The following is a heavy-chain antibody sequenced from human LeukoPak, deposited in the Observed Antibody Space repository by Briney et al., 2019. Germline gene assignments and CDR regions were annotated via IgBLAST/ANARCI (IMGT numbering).Heavy chain of an antibody. CDR3: ARVGSTYNWNRWPPLDY. J-gene: IGHJ4*02. Sequence: HPGGSLRLSCAASGFTFSSYWMSWIRQTPGKGLEWVANIRQDGSEKYYVDSVKGRFTISRDNAKNSLYLQMNSLRAEDTAVYYCARVGSTYNWNRWPPLDYWGQGTLVTVSS. D-gene: IGHD1-1*01. CDR2: IRQDGSEK. CDR1: GFTFSSYW. V-gene: IGHV3-7*01.